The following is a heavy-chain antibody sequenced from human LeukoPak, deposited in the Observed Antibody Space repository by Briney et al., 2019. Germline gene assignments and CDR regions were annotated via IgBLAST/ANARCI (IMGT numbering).Heavy chain of an antibody. CDR2: IYYSGST. V-gene: IGHV4-59*01. D-gene: IGHD3-10*01. CDR3: ARAQGFGESLDV. Sequence: SETLSLTCPVAGASISSYYWSWIRQPPGKGLEWIGYIYYSGSTNYNPSLKSRVTISVDTSKNQFSLKLSSVTAADTAVYYWARAQGFGESLDVWGQGTTVTVAS. J-gene: IGHJ6*02. CDR1: GASISSYY.